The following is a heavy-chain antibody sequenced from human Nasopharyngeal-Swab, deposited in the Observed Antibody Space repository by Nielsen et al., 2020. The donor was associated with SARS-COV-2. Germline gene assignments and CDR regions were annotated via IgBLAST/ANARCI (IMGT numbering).Heavy chain of an antibody. CDR2: SYIRGGT. Sequence: SETLSLTCIVSGDSIWNYYWSWFRHPPGEGLQWIGYSYIRGGTYYSPSLRGRVSISVDTSQNQFSLRLNSVTAADTAVYYCAATPPCASQSGCAFDFWSQGTRVTVSA. V-gene: IGHV4-4*08. J-gene: IGHJ3*01. CDR1: GDSIWNYY. CDR3: AATPPCASQSGCAFDF. D-gene: IGHD3-3*01.